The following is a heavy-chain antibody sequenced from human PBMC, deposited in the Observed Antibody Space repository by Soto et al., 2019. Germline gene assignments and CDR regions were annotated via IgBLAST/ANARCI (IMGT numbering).Heavy chain of an antibody. D-gene: IGHD1-26*01. CDR2: IYHSGST. J-gene: IGHJ4*02. CDR1: GGSISSGGYS. Sequence: SETLSLTCAVSGGSISSGGYSWSWIRQPPGKGLEWIGYIYHSGSTYYNPSLKSRVTISVDTSKNQFSLKLTSVTAADTAVYYWARGFRELLGGHYFDYGGQETLFTFSS. CDR3: ARGFRELLGGHYFDY. V-gene: IGHV4-30-2*01.